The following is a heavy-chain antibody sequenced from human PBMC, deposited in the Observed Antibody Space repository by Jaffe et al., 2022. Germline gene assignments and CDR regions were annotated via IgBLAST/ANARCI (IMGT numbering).Heavy chain of an antibody. CDR1: GGSISSGGYS. V-gene: IGHV4-30-2*01. CDR2: IYHSGST. D-gene: IGHD1-1*01. J-gene: IGHJ4*02. CDR3: ARRDYGGNWNDDESFDY. Sequence: QLQLQESGSGLVKPSQTLSLTCAVSGGSISSGGYSWSWIRQPPGKGLEWIGYIYHSGSTYYNPSLKSRVTISVDRSKNQFSLKLSSVTAADTAVYYCARRDYGGNWNDDESFDYWGQGTLVTVSS.